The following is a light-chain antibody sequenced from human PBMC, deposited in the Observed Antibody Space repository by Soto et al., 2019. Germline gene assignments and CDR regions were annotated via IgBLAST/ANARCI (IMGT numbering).Light chain of an antibody. V-gene: IGLV2-18*02. CDR3: SSYTSSSTYV. J-gene: IGLJ1*01. CDR2: DVS. CDR1: SSDVGSYNR. Sequence: QSALTQPPSVSGSPGQSVTISCTGTSSDVGSYNRVSWYQQPPGTAPKLMIYDVSNRPSGVPDRFSGSKSGNTASLTISGLQAEDEADYYCSSYTSSSTYVFGTGTNLTVL.